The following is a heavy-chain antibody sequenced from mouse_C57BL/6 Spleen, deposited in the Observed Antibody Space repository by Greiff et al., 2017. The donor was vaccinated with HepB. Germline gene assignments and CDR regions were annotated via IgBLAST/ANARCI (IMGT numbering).Heavy chain of an antibody. CDR3: ARGLYYYGSSSAWFAY. J-gene: IGHJ3*01. D-gene: IGHD1-1*01. CDR2: IHPNSGST. V-gene: IGHV1-64*01. CDR1: GYTFTSYW. Sequence: QVQLQQPGAELVKPGASVKLSCKASGYTFTSYWMHWVKQRPGQGLEWIGMIHPNSGSTTYNEKFKSKATLTVDKSSSTAYMQLSSLTSEDSAVYYCARGLYYYGSSSAWFAYWGQGTLVTVSA.